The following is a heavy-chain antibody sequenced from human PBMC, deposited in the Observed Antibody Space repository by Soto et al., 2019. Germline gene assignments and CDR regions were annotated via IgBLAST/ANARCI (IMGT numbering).Heavy chain of an antibody. CDR1: GFTFSNAW. CDR2: IKSKTDGGTT. Sequence: EVQLVESGGGLVKPGGSLRLSCAASGFTFSNAWMSWVRQAPGKGLEWVGRIKSKTDGGTTDYAAPEKGRFTISRDDSKNTLYLQMNSLKTEDTAVYYCTTDVLRYFDWLGVPTIRPFDYWGQGTLVTVSS. CDR3: TTDVLRYFDWLGVPTIRPFDY. J-gene: IGHJ4*02. D-gene: IGHD3-9*01. V-gene: IGHV3-15*01.